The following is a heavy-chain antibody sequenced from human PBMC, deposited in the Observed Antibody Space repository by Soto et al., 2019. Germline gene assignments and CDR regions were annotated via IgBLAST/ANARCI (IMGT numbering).Heavy chain of an antibody. CDR2: IYYSGST. Sequence: SETLSLTCTVSGGSISSSSYYWGWIRQPPGKGLEWIGSIYYSGSTYYNPSLKSRVTISVDTSKNQFSLKLSSVTAADTAVYYCASHTGYSRSWYSHIDPWGQGTLVTVSS. CDR3: ASHTGYSRSWYSHIDP. CDR1: GGSISSSSYY. J-gene: IGHJ5*02. D-gene: IGHD6-13*01. V-gene: IGHV4-39*01.